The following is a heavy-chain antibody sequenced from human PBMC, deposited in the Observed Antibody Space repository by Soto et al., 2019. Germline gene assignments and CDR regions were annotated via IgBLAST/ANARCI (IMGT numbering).Heavy chain of an antibody. CDR1: GGTFSSYA. Sequence: SVKVSCQASGGTFSSYAISWVRQAPGRGLEWMGGIIPIFGTANYAQKSQGRVTITADKSTSTAYMELSSLRSEDTAVYYCARNTAMAKYNWFDPWGQGTLVTVSS. D-gene: IGHD5-18*01. J-gene: IGHJ5*02. V-gene: IGHV1-69*06. CDR3: ARNTAMAKYNWFDP. CDR2: IIPIFGTA.